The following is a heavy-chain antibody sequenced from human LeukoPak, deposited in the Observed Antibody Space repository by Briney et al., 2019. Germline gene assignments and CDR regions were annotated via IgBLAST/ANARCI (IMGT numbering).Heavy chain of an antibody. CDR1: GFTFSSYN. V-gene: IGHV3-48*04. CDR3: AKDSIVLMVYALPYYFDY. D-gene: IGHD2-8*01. Sequence: PGGSLRLSCAASGFTFSSYNMNWVRQAPGKGLEWVSYISLSTTSIYYADSVKGRFTISRDNAKNSLYLQMNSLRAEDTAVYYCAKDSIVLMVYALPYYFDYWGQGTLVTVSS. CDR2: ISLSTTSI. J-gene: IGHJ4*02.